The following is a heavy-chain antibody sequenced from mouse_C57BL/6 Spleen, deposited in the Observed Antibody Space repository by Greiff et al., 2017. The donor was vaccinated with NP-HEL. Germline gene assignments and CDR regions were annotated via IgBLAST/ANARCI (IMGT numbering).Heavy chain of an antibody. CDR1: GYTFTSYD. V-gene: IGHV1-85*01. CDR3: ARQSPLLRSPYWYFDV. CDR2: IYPRDGST. D-gene: IGHD1-1*01. J-gene: IGHJ1*03. Sequence: QVQLQQSGPELVKPGASVKLSCKASGYTFTSYDINWVKQRPGQGLEWIGWIYPRDGSTKYNEKFKGKATLTVDTSSSTAYMELHSLTSEDSAVYFCARQSPLLRSPYWYFDVWGTGTTVTVSS.